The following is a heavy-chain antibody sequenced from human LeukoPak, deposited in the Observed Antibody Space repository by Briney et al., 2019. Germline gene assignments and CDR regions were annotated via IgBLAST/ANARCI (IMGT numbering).Heavy chain of an antibody. CDR1: GFTFSSYA. V-gene: IGHV3-23*01. Sequence: GGSLRLSCAASGFTFSSYAMSWVRQAPGKGLEWVSGISGSGGSTYHADSVKGRLTISRDNYKNTLYLQMSSLRAEDTAIYYCAEYSSGWYSVYDYWGQGTLVTVSS. CDR3: AEYSSGWYSVYDY. J-gene: IGHJ4*02. CDR2: ISGSGGST. D-gene: IGHD6-19*01.